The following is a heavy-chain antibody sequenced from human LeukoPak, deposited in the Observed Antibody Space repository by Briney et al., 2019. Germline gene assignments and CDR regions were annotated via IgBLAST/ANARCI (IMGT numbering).Heavy chain of an antibody. CDR3: SWSGEAD. D-gene: IGHD3-3*01. CDR1: GFTFDDYA. V-gene: IGHV3-9*01. Sequence: GGSLRLSCVASGFTFDDYAMHWVRQAPGKGLEWVSGINWNSGDVGYADSVKGRFTISRDNARNSLYLQMNSLRAEDTGVYYCSWSGEADWGQGTLVTVSS. CDR2: INWNSGDV. J-gene: IGHJ4*02.